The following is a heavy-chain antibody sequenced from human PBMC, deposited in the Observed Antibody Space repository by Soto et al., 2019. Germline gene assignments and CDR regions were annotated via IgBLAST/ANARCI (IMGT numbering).Heavy chain of an antibody. CDR3: ARLPPGSTSFDWHYGMDV. CDR2: IDPSDSYT. V-gene: IGHV5-10-1*01. CDR1: GYSFTSYW. Sequence: PGESLKISCKGSGYSFTSYWISWVRQMPGKGLEWMGRIDPSDSYTNYSPSFQGHVTISADKSISTAYLQWSSLKASDTAMYYCARLPPGSTSFDWHYGMDVWGQGTTVTVSS. D-gene: IGHD2-2*01. J-gene: IGHJ6*02.